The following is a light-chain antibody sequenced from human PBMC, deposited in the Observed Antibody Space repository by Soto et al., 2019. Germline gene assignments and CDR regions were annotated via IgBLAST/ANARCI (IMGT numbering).Light chain of an antibody. CDR2: GTS. V-gene: IGKV3-20*01. CDR3: QQYGSSPLT. CDR1: QYVSTTF. J-gene: IGKJ4*01. Sequence: EIVLTQSPGTLSLSPGERATLSCRASQYVSTTFFAWYQLKPGQAPRLLIYGTSNRATGIPDRFSGSGSGTDFTLTISRPEPEDFAVYYCQQYGSSPLTFGGGTRMEIK.